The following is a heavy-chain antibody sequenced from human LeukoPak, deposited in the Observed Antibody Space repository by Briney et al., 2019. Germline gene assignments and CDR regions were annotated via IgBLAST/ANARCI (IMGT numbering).Heavy chain of an antibody. Sequence: GGSLRLTCAASGFSFSNFGLHWVRQAPGKGLEWVGRIKSKTDGGTTDYAAPVKGRFTISRDDSKNTLYLQMNSLKTEDTAVYYCTTEGGSWLVRYFDYWGQGTLVTVSS. CDR2: IKSKTDGGTT. D-gene: IGHD6-19*01. CDR3: TTEGGSWLVRYFDY. V-gene: IGHV3-15*01. J-gene: IGHJ4*02. CDR1: GFSFSNFG.